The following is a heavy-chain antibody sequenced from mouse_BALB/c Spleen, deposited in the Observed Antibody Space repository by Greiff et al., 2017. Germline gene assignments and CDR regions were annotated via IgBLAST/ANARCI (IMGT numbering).Heavy chain of an antibody. CDR1: GFTFSSFG. D-gene: IGHD1-1*01. Sequence: EVKLVESGGGLVQPGGSRKLSCAASGFTFSSFGMHWVRQAPEKGLEWVAYISSGSSTIYYADTVKGRFTISRDNPKNTLFLQMTSLRSEDTAMYSCARSGYGSSHYFDYWGQGTTLTVSS. V-gene: IGHV5-17*02. CDR2: ISSGSSTI. CDR3: ARSGYGSSHYFDY. J-gene: IGHJ2*01.